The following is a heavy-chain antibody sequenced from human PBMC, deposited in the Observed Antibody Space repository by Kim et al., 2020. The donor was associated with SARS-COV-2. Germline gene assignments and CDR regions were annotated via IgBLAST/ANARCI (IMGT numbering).Heavy chain of an antibody. CDR1: GYIFSSYW. J-gene: IGHJ4*02. CDR2: IYIGDSDT. Sequence: GESLKISCKGSGYIFSSYWIAWVRQMPVKGLEWMGIIYIGDSDTRYSPSFQGQVTFSADKSISTAYLQWNSLKASDTAMYYCARHPDIAAEPIDYWGQGTLVTVSS. V-gene: IGHV5-51*01. D-gene: IGHD6-13*01. CDR3: ARHPDIAAEPIDY.